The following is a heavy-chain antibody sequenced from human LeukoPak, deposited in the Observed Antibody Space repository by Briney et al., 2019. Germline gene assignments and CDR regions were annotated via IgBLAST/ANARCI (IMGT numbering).Heavy chain of an antibody. CDR1: GYSFTSYW. D-gene: IGHD3-10*01. Sequence: GESLKISCEGSGYSFTSYWIGWVRQMPGKGLEWMGIIYPGDSDTRYSPSFQGQVTISADKSISTAYLQWSSLKASDTAMYYCARSAPTAYYGSGRGIGFDPWGQGTLVTVSS. CDR3: ARSAPTAYYGSGRGIGFDP. J-gene: IGHJ5*02. V-gene: IGHV5-51*01. CDR2: IYPGDSDT.